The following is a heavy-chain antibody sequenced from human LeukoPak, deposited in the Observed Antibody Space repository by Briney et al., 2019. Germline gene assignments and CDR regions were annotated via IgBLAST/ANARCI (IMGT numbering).Heavy chain of an antibody. V-gene: IGHV3-73*01. Sequence: GGSLRLSCAASGFTFSGSAMHWVRQASGKGLEWVGYIRSKVNSYATAYATSVKGRFTISRDDSKNTAYLQMNSLKIEDTAVYYCTSEDGADYWGQGTRVTVSS. CDR1: GFTFSGSA. D-gene: IGHD4-17*01. CDR2: IRSKVNSYAT. CDR3: TSEDGADY. J-gene: IGHJ4*02.